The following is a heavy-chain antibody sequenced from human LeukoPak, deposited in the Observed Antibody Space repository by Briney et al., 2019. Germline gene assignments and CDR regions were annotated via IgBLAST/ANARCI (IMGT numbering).Heavy chain of an antibody. V-gene: IGHV1-18*04. J-gene: IGHJ6*02. Sequence: ASVKVSCKASGYTFTSYYMHWVRQAPGQGLEWMGWISGYNGVVHYAQKVQGRVTMTTDTSTMTAYMELRSLRSADTAVYYCARGAIFGADTSPIYYYGLDVWGQGTTITVSS. D-gene: IGHD3-3*01. CDR3: ARGAIFGADTSPIYYYGLDV. CDR1: GYTFTSYY. CDR2: ISGYNGVV.